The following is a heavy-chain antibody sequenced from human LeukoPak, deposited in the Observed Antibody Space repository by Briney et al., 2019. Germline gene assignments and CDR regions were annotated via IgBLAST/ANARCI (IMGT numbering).Heavy chain of an antibody. CDR1: GGSFSGYY. CDR2: INHSGST. Sequence: PSETLSLTCAVYGGSFSGYYWSWIRQPPGKGLEWIGEINHSGSTNYNPSLKRRVTISVDTSKNQFSLKLSSVTAADTAVYYCARGLMSAFDIWGQGTMVTVSS. J-gene: IGHJ3*02. CDR3: ARGLMSAFDI. V-gene: IGHV4-34*01.